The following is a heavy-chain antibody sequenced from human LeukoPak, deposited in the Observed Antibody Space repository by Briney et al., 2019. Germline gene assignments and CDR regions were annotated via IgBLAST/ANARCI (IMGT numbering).Heavy chain of an antibody. V-gene: IGHV4-59*11. Sequence: SETLFLTCTVSGGSISYHSWSWIRQTPVKGLEWIASIYDNGNTDYSPSLQRRVTISTDTSETQFSLRLKSVTAADTAVYYCARLGSAATGAPPYYYYYVDVWGKGTTVTVSS. J-gene: IGHJ6*03. CDR2: IYDNGNT. CDR3: ARLGSAATGAPPYYYYYVDV. CDR1: GGSISYHS. D-gene: IGHD1-26*01.